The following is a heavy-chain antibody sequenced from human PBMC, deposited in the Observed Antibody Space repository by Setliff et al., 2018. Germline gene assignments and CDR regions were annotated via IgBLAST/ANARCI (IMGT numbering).Heavy chain of an antibody. CDR2: IRSKADKYAT. Sequence: PGESLKISCAASGFTFSGSEIHWVRQASGKGLEWVGRIRSKADKYATDYGASAKGRFIISRDDSKKTAYLQMSSLRAEDTAMYYCLLPCTSGWYNWVDPWGQGTRVTVSS. CDR1: GFTFSGSE. CDR3: LLPCTSGWYNWVDP. V-gene: IGHV3-73*01. D-gene: IGHD6-19*01. J-gene: IGHJ5*02.